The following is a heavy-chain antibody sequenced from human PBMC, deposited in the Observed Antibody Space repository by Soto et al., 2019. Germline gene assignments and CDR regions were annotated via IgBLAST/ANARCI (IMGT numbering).Heavy chain of an antibody. J-gene: IGHJ5*02. Sequence: PSKTLSLTCAVYGGSFSGYYWSWIRQPPGKGLEWIGEINHSGSTNYNPSLKSRVTISVDTSKNQFSLKLSSVTAADTAVYYCARDLYYCSSTSCPSWFDPWGQGTLVTVSS. D-gene: IGHD2-2*01. CDR1: GGSFSGYY. CDR3: ARDLYYCSSTSCPSWFDP. CDR2: INHSGST. V-gene: IGHV4-34*01.